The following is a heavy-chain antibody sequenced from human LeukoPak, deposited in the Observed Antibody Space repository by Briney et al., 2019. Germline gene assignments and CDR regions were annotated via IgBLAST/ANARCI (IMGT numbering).Heavy chain of an antibody. V-gene: IGHV4-38-2*02. Sequence: SETLSLTCTVSGYSISSGYYWGWIRQPPGKGLEWIGSIYHSGSTYYNPSLKSRVTISVDTSKNQFSLKLSSVTAADTAVYYCARGDVDTAMVLSWGQGTLVTVSS. CDR2: IYHSGST. CDR3: ARGDVDTAMVLS. CDR1: GYSISSGYY. J-gene: IGHJ5*02. D-gene: IGHD5-18*01.